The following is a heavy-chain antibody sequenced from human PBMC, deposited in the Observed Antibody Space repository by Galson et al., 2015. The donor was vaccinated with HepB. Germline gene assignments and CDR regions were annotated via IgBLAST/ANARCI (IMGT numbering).Heavy chain of an antibody. J-gene: IGHJ4*02. V-gene: IGHV3-7*05. D-gene: IGHD2-2*01. CDR3: ARMPGDCSSTSFSRYYFDY. Sequence: SLRLSCAASGFTFSSYWMSWVRQAPGKGLEWVANIKQDGSEKYYVDSVRGRVTISRDNAKNSLYLQVNSLRAEDTAVYYCARMPGDCSSTSFSRYYFDYWGQGTPVSVSS. CDR2: IKQDGSEK. CDR1: GFTFSSYW.